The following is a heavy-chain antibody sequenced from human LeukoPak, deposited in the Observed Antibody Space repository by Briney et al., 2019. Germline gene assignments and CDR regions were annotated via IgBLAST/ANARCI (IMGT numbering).Heavy chain of an antibody. D-gene: IGHD4-17*01. CDR2: IRTKPNSYAT. V-gene: IGHV3-73*01. J-gene: IGHJ4*02. CDR1: GFTFSGSA. Sequence: PGGSLRLSCAASGFTFSGSAVHWVRQAPGKGLEWVGRIRTKPNSYATAYAASVNGRFTISRDDSKITAYLQMNSLKTEDTAVYYCTINYDYGLFDYWGQGTLVTVSS. CDR3: TINYDYGLFDY.